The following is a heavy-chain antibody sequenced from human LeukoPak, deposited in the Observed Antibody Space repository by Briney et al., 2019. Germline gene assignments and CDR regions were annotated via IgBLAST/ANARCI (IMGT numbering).Heavy chain of an antibody. D-gene: IGHD1-14*01. V-gene: IGHV4-34*01. J-gene: IGHJ5*02. Sequence: SETLSLTCAVHGGSFSSYFWSWIRQPPGKGLEWIGEISPGGGPNYNPSLKSRLTISADTSKNQVSLNLTPVTAADTAVYYCARNRRPPGASSRRVWFDPWGQGTMVIVSS. CDR3: ARNRRPPGASSRRVWFDP. CDR1: GGSFSSYF. CDR2: ISPGGGP.